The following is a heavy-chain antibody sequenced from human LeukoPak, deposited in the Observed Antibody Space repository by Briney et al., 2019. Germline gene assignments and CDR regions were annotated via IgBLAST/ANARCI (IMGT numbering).Heavy chain of an antibody. CDR3: ARDQKKRLERFGPRDAFDI. CDR2: ISAYNGNT. CDR1: GYTFTSYG. J-gene: IGHJ3*02. D-gene: IGHD1-1*01. Sequence: ASVKVSCKASGYTFTSYGISWVRQAPGQGLEWMGWISAYNGNTNYAQKLQGRVTMTTDTSTSTTYMELRSLRSDDTAVYYCARDQKKRLERFGPRDAFDIWGQGTMVTVSS. V-gene: IGHV1-18*01.